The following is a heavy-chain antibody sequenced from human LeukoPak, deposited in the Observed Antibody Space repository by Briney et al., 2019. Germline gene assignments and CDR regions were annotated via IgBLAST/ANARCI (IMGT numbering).Heavy chain of an antibody. V-gene: IGHV4-61*02. CDR3: AREHTEEVGLLASSTWFDP. CDR1: GGSISSGSYY. D-gene: IGHD3-22*01. Sequence: PSETLSLTCAVSGGSISSGSYYWSWIRQPAGQGLEWIGRIYTRGSTNYNPSLKSRVTISVDTSKNQCSLKLSSVTAADTAVYYSAREHTEEVGLLASSTWFDPWGQGTLVTVSS. CDR2: IYTRGST. J-gene: IGHJ5*02.